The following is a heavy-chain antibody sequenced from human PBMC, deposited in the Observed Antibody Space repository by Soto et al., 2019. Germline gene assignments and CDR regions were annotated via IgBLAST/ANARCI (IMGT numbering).Heavy chain of an antibody. D-gene: IGHD3-3*01. V-gene: IGHV3-23*01. CDR2: ISGSGDGT. CDR1: GFTVNSHA. J-gene: IGHJ4*02. Sequence: GGSLRLSCAASGFTVNSHAMSWVRQAPGKGLEWVASISGSGDGTYYGDSVKGRFTISRDNAKNTLYLQMNSLRAEDTAVYYCARDLRYDPYWGQGTLVTVSS. CDR3: ARDLRYDPY.